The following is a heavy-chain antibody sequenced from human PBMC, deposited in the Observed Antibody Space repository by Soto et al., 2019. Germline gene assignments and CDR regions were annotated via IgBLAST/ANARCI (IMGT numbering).Heavy chain of an antibody. CDR3: VKDFEYSSSSSLDY. Sequence: GASVKVSCKASGYTFTTYYMHWVRQAPGQGLEWMGIISPDGGRTSYAQKFQGRVTMTRDTSTSTVYMELSSLRSEDTAVYYCVKDFEYSSSSSLDYWGQGTLVTVSS. CDR2: ISPDGGRT. CDR1: GYTFTTYY. D-gene: IGHD6-6*01. J-gene: IGHJ4*02. V-gene: IGHV1-46*01.